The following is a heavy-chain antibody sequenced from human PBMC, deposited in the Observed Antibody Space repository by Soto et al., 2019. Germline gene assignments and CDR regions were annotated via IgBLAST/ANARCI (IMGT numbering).Heavy chain of an antibody. CDR3: AKRDSGSGRSPPLINY. Sequence: QLLESGGGLVQPGGSLRLSCAASGFTFSSYSMNWVRQAPGKGLLWVATVGGGGDNIFYADSVKGRFTISRDDSQNMVFLQMNSLRPEDTAVYFCAKRDSGSGRSPPLINYWGQGTLVTVSS. D-gene: IGHD3-10*01. CDR2: VGGGGDNI. J-gene: IGHJ4*02. V-gene: IGHV3-23*01. CDR1: GFTFSSYS.